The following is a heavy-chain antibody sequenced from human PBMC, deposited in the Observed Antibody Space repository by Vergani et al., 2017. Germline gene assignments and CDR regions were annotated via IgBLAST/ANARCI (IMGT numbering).Heavy chain of an antibody. V-gene: IGHV1-69*08. J-gene: IGHJ6*02. D-gene: IGHD5-18*01. Sequence: QVQLVQSGAEVKKPGTSVKVSCKASGGTFSSYTISWVRQAPGQGLEWMGRIIPILGIANYAQKFQGRVTITADKSTSTAYRELSSLRSEDTAVYYCARDSGYTRGYSSYYYYGMDVWGQGTTVTVSS. CDR1: GGTFSSYT. CDR3: ARDSGYTRGYSSYYYYGMDV. CDR2: IIPILGIA.